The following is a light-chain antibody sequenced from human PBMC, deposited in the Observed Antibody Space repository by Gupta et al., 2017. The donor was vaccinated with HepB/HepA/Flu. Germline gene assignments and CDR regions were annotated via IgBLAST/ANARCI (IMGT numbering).Light chain of an antibody. J-gene: IGKJ4*01. CDR3: HQENRYPPT. CDR2: QAS. CDR1: QSISSW. V-gene: IGKV1-5*03. Sequence: DIQMTQSPSTLSASVGDRVTITCRASQSISSWLAWYQQKPGKAPNLLIYQASSLQTGVPSRFSGSGSGTEFTLTISSLQPDDFATYYCHQENRYPPTFGRGTKVEIK.